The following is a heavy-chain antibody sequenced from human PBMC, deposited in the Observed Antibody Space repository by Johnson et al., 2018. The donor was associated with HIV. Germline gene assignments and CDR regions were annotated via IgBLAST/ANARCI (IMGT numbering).Heavy chain of an antibody. V-gene: IGHV3-33*01. CDR2: IWFDGSNK. D-gene: IGHD2-15*01. J-gene: IGHJ3*02. CDR3: ARGTGVVAATPDAFDI. CDR1: GFTFSSYG. Sequence: QVQLVESGGGVVQPGRSLRLSCAASGFTFSSYGMHWVRQAPGKGLEWVAVIWFDGSNKYYADSVKGLFTISRDNSKNTLYLQMNSLRAEDTAVYYCARGTGVVAATPDAFDIWGQGTMVTVSS.